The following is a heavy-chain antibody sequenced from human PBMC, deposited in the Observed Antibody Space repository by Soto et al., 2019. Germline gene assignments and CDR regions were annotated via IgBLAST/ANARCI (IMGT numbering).Heavy chain of an antibody. Sequence: QITLRESGPTLVKPTQALTLTCNFSGFSLTTLGAGVGWVRQPPGKALEWLALIYWDDDRQFSPSLKTRLTITQDPSKNLVVLTMTNIDPVDTGTYYCAHTQLTTAANAFDVWGPGTIVTVSS. CDR3: AHTQLTTAANAFDV. CDR2: IYWDDDR. J-gene: IGHJ3*01. D-gene: IGHD1-1*01. CDR1: GFSLTTLGAG. V-gene: IGHV2-5*02.